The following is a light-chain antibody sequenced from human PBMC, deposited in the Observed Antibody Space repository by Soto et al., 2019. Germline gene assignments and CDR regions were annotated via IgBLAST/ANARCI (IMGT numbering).Light chain of an antibody. CDR2: GAS. CDR1: QIYNSKY. V-gene: IGKV3-20*01. CDR3: QQYRTLWT. J-gene: IGKJ1*01. Sequence: EIVLTQSPGTLSLSPGERATLSCRYRQIYNSKYLAWYQQKPGQAPRLHIYGASRRASGIPDRYSGSASGTDFTLTINKLEPDASALYYGQQYRTLWTFGQGTRVEL.